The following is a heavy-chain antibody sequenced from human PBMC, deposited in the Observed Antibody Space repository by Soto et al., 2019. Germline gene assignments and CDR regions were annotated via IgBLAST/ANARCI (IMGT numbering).Heavy chain of an antibody. V-gene: IGHV3-30-3*01. CDR3: ARERYSYGRYFDF. J-gene: IGHJ4*02. CDR2: ISSDGNKR. Sequence: QVRLVESGGGVAQPGGSLRLSWAASEFSLISYSMYWVRQTPGKGLDWVAFISSDGNKRHYAESVEGRFTISRDNSKNTVSLQMSSLRAADTAIYYCARERYSYGRYFDFWGQGTPVTVSS. CDR1: EFSLISYS. D-gene: IGHD5-18*01.